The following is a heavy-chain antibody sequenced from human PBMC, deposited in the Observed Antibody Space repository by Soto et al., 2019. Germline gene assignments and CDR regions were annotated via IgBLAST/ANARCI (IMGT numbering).Heavy chain of an antibody. CDR3: ARSVAAAGFDP. CDR1: GFTFSSYG. V-gene: IGHV3-33*01. J-gene: IGHJ5*02. Sequence: GESLKISCAASGFTFSSYGMHWVRQAPDKGLEWVAVIWYDGSNKYYADSVKGRFTISRDNSKNTLYLQMNSLRAEDTAVYYCARSVAAAGFDPWGQGTLVTVSS. CDR2: IWYDGSNK. D-gene: IGHD6-13*01.